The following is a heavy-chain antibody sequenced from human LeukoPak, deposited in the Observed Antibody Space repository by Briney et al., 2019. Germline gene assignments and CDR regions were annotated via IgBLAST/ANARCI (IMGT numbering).Heavy chain of an antibody. CDR3: AKDIGDYGGNSGFDY. CDR1: GFTFDDYT. Sequence: GGSLRLSCAASGFTFDDYTMHWVRQAPGKGREGASLISWDGGSTYYADSVKGRFTISRDNSKNSLYLQMNSLRTEDTALYYCAKDIGDYGGNSGFDYWGQGTLVTVSS. J-gene: IGHJ4*02. V-gene: IGHV3-43*01. CDR2: ISWDGGST. D-gene: IGHD4-23*01.